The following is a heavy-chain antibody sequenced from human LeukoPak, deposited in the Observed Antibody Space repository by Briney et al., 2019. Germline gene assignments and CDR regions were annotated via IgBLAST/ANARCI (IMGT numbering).Heavy chain of an antibody. Sequence: GGSPRLSCAASGFTLSNYAMSWVRQAPGKGLEWVSVVSGSGGSTYYADSVKGRFTISRDNSKNTVYLQMNSLRAEDTAVYYCAKVPPGGYLIDYWGQGTLVTVSS. J-gene: IGHJ4*02. CDR3: AKVPPGGYLIDY. V-gene: IGHV3-23*01. CDR1: GFTLSNYA. CDR2: VSGSGGST. D-gene: IGHD5-18*01.